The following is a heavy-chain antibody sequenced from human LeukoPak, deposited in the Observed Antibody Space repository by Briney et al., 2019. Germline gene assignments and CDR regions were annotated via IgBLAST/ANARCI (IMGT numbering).Heavy chain of an antibody. CDR1: GGSISSSFYY. CDR2: IHYSGRS. J-gene: IGHJ4*02. D-gene: IGHD4-17*01. V-gene: IGHV4-39*01. Sequence: PSETLSLTCTVSGGSISSSFYYWGGIRQPPGKGLEWIGSIHYSGRSYYNPSLKSRVTISVDTSKNQFSLKLTSVTAADTAVFYCARHGEYGDPFDYWGQGTLVTVSS. CDR3: ARHGEYGDPFDY.